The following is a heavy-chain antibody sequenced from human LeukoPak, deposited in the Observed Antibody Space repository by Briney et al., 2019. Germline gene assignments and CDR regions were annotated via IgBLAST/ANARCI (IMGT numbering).Heavy chain of an antibody. CDR1: GFTFSSYA. J-gene: IGHJ4*02. CDR3: VKDRDRNLARVNFDY. Sequence: GGSLRLSCSASGFTFSSYALHWARQAPGKGLEYVSGVNSNGVSTNYADSVKGRITISRDNSNNTLHLQMSSLRGEDTAVYYCVKDRDRNLARVNFDYWGQGTLVTVSS. CDR2: VNSNGVST. D-gene: IGHD5-24*01. V-gene: IGHV3-64D*06.